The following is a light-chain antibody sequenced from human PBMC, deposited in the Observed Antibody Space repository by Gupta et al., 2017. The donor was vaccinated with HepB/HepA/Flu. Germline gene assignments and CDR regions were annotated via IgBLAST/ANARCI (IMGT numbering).Light chain of an antibody. CDR3: CSYAGSYSFGV. CDR1: SSDVGAYNY. CDR2: DGN. J-gene: IGLJ3*02. V-gene: IGLV2-11*01. Sequence: QSALTPPRPVSGSPGQSGTISRTGTSSDVGAYNYVSWYQQHPGKVPKLMCYDGNQRPSGVPGRFSGSKAATTASLTISGHQAEDEADYYCCSYAGSYSFGVFGGGTKLTVL.